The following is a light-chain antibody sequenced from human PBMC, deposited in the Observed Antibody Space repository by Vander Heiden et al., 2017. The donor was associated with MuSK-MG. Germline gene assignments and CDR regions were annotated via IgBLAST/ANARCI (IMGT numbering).Light chain of an antibody. CDR1: ILSDKY. V-gene: IGLV3-1*01. Sequence: SYELTQPPSVSVCPGQTASITCAGVILSDKYAFCYQPKPAPSPVLCIYQDSRPPSGVPECVSGSHSANTATLTITGTQAVDEADYYFQAWDSSNGVFGGGTKLTVL. CDR2: QDS. CDR3: QAWDSSNGV. J-gene: IGLJ2*01.